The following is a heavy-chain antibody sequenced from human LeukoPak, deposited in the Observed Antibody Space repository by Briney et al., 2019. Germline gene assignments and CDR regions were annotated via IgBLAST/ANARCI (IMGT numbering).Heavy chain of an antibody. Sequence: GGPLRLSCAPSGFPFSSYPMSGVRQAPGKGREGFSAISGGGGNPCYADYVKGRFTIYRDNSKNTLYLQMNSLRAEDTAVYYCAKMEDPLSPAAILFGFDYWGQGTLVTVSS. J-gene: IGHJ4*02. CDR2: ISGGGGNP. V-gene: IGHV3-23*01. CDR1: GFPFSSYP. CDR3: AKMEDPLSPAAILFGFDY. D-gene: IGHD2-2*02.